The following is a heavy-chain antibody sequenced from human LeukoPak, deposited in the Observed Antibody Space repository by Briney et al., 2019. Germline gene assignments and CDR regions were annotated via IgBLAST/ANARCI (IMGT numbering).Heavy chain of an antibody. CDR3: AGWDGGSRYFDY. J-gene: IGHJ4*02. D-gene: IGHD1-26*01. CDR2: IYYSGST. V-gene: IGHV4-59*01. CDR1: GGSISSYH. Sequence: SETLSLTCTVSGGSISSYHWSWIRQPPGKGLEWIGYIYYSGSTNYNPSLKSRVTISVDTSKNQFSLKLSSVTAADTAVYYCAGWDGGSRYFDYWGQGTLVTVSS.